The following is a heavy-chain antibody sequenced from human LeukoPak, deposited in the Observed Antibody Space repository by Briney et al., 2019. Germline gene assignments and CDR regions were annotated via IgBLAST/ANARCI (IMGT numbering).Heavy chain of an antibody. V-gene: IGHV4-59*08. J-gene: IGHJ5*02. CDR1: GGSISSYY. D-gene: IGHD3-10*01. CDR2: IYHGGST. CDR3: ARYYYGSGSYYNLAWFDP. Sequence: SETLSLTCTVSGGSISSYYWSWIRQPPGKGLEWIGYIYHGGSTNYNPSLKSRVTISVDTSKNQFSLKLSSVTAADTAVYYCARYYYGSGSYYNLAWFDPWGQGTLVTVSS.